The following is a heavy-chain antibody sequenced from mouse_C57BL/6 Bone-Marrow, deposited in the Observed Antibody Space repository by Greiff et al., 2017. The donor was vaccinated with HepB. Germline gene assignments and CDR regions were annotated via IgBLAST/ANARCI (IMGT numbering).Heavy chain of an antibody. CDR2: IDPENGDT. J-gene: IGHJ1*03. V-gene: IGHV14-4*01. Sequence: EVQRVESGAELVRPGASVKLSCTASGFNIKDDYMHWVKQRPEQGLEWIGWIDPENGDTEYASKFQGKATITADTSSNTAYLQLSSLTSEDTAVYYCTTGDWYFDVWGTGTTVTVSS. CDR3: TTGDWYFDV. CDR1: GFNIKDDY.